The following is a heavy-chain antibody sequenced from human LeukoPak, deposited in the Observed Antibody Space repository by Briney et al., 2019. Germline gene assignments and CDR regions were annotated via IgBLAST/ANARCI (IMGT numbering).Heavy chain of an antibody. CDR2: FRSDNGNR. D-gene: IGHD2-2*01. CDR1: GFTFSSYG. CDR3: AREGVPAAFDI. Sequence: GGSLRLSCAASGFTFSSYGMNWVRQAPGKGLEWVSSFRSDNGNRDYADSVKGRFTISRDNAKKSLYLQMNSLRAEDTAVYYCAREGVPAAFDIWGQGTMVTVSS. J-gene: IGHJ3*02. V-gene: IGHV3-21*01.